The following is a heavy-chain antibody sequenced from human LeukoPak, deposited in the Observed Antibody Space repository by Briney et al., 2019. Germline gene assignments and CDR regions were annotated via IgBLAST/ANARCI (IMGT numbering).Heavy chain of an antibody. V-gene: IGHV1-3*04. CDR1: GYTFTNYA. Sequence: ASVKVSCKASGYTFTNYAIHWVRQAPGQGLEWMGWINTDNGNRKYAQKFQGRVTITSDTSANTVNMELTSLRSEDTAVYFCARDKALTTSYGMDVWGQGTMVTVSS. D-gene: IGHD2/OR15-2a*01. CDR3: ARDKALTTSYGMDV. CDR2: INTDNGNR. J-gene: IGHJ6*02.